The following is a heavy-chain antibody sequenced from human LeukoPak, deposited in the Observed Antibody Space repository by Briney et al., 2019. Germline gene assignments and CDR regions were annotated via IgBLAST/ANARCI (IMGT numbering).Heavy chain of an antibody. D-gene: IGHD3-9*01. Sequence: ASVKVSCKASGYPFSAHFLNWVRQAPGEGLEWQGWVSTTNDKANYAQKLQGRVTMTTDTPTSTAYMELRSLSSDDTAVYYCGRVVTGYYRLDPWGLGTLVTVSS. CDR1: GYPFSAHF. J-gene: IGHJ5*02. CDR2: VSTTNDKA. V-gene: IGHV1-18*01. CDR3: GRVVTGYYRLDP.